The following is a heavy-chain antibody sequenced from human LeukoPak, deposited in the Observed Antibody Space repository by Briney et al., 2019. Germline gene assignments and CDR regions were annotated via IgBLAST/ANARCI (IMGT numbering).Heavy chain of an antibody. J-gene: IGHJ4*02. D-gene: IGHD6-13*01. Sequence: PSETLSLTCTVSGGSVSSGSYYWSWIRQPPGKGLEWIGEINHSGSTNYNPSLKSRVTISIDTSKNQFSLKLSSVTAADTALYYCARGPGTWYYYWGQGTLVTVSS. CDR2: INHSGST. CDR1: GGSVSSGSYY. V-gene: IGHV4-39*07. CDR3: ARGPGTWYYY.